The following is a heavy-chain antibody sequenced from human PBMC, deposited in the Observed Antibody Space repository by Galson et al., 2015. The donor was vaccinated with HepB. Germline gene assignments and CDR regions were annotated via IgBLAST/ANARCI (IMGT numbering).Heavy chain of an antibody. J-gene: IGHJ4*02. Sequence: SLRLSCAASGFTFNSYGMNWVRQAPGKGLEWVSYISSGSRTIYYADSVKGRFTISRDNAKNSLYLQMNSLRAEDTALYYCARRGVGWLIYLDYWGQGSLVTVSS. CDR1: GFTFNSYG. V-gene: IGHV3-48*04. CDR3: ARRGVGWLIYLDY. CDR2: ISSGSRTI. D-gene: IGHD3-10*01.